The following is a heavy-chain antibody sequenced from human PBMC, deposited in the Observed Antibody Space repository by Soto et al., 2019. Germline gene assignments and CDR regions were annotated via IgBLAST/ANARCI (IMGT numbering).Heavy chain of an antibody. CDR2: FYTSGRT. D-gene: IGHD4-17*01. CDR1: GGSISGHY. V-gene: IGHV4-4*07. Sequence: PSETLSLTCTVSGGSISGHYWSWIRQPAGKGLEWIGRFYTSGRTNYNPSLKSRLTMSVDTSKNQFSLKLNSVTAADTAAYYCARAFGGDEYFQHWGQGTLVTVSS. CDR3: ARAFGGDEYFQH. J-gene: IGHJ1*01.